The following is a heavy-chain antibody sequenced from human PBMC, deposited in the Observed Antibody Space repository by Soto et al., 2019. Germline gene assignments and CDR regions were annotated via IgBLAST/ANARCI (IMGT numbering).Heavy chain of an antibody. CDR1: GVTFSNSV. J-gene: IGHJ4*02. D-gene: IGHD3-22*01. CDR3: ASAPIVVGVTIYENYLDY. V-gene: IGHV1-69*13. CDR2: IIPIFGTA. Sequence: ASVKVSCKASGVTFSNSVLSWVRQAPGQGLEWMGGIIPIFGTANYAQKFQGRVAIIADESTNTAYLELTSLRSEDTAVYYCASAPIVVGVTIYENYLDYWGQGTLVTVSA.